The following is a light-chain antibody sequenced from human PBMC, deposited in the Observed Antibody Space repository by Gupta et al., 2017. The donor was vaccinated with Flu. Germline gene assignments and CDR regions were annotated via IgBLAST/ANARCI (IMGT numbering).Light chain of an antibody. CDR2: AAS. J-gene: IGKJ5*01. CDR3: QQLNSYPT. Sequence: VGDRVTSTCRARQGISSYLAWYQQKPGKAPKLRIYAASTLQSGVPSMFSGSGSGTEFTLTISSLQPEDFATYYCQQLNSYPTFGQGTRLEIK. CDR1: QGISSY. V-gene: IGKV1-9*01.